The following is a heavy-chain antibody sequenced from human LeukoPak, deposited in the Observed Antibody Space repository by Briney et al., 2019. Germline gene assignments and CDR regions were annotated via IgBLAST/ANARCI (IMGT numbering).Heavy chain of an antibody. Sequence: PSETLSLTCTVSGGSISSYYWSWIRQPPGKGLEWIGSIYYSGSTYYNLSLKSRVTISVDTSKNQFSLKLSSVTAADTAVYYCARLGQWLVHYFDYWGQGTLVTVSS. J-gene: IGHJ4*02. D-gene: IGHD6-19*01. CDR1: GGSISSYY. V-gene: IGHV4-59*05. CDR3: ARLGQWLVHYFDY. CDR2: IYYSGST.